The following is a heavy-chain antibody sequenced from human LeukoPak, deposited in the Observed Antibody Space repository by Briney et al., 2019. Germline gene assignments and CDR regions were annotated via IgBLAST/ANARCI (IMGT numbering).Heavy chain of an antibody. Sequence: GGSLRLSCAASGFTFSSYGMHWVRQAPGKGLEWVAVIWYDGSNKCYADSVKGRFTISRDNSKNTLYLQMNSLRAEDTAVYYCARDAYYGSGSSFDYWGQGTLVTVSS. V-gene: IGHV3-33*01. CDR3: ARDAYYGSGSSFDY. CDR1: GFTFSSYG. D-gene: IGHD3-10*01. CDR2: IWYDGSNK. J-gene: IGHJ4*02.